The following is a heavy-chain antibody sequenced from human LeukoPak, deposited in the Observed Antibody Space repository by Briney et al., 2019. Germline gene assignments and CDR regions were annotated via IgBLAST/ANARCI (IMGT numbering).Heavy chain of an antibody. CDR3: AKASWVSNVDAVL. CDR1: GFIFRNYA. V-gene: IGHV3-23*01. Sequence: GGSLRLSCAASGFIFRNYAVSWVRQGPARGLEWVSSLRGDGETFYADSVKGRFTLSRDDSRNTVYFQLNNLRVDDAAIYYCAKASWVSNVDAVLWGQGTLVTVSS. D-gene: IGHD3-16*01. CDR2: LRGDGET. J-gene: IGHJ4*02.